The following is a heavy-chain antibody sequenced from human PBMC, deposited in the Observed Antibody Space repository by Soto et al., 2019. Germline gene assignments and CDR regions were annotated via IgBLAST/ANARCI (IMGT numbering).Heavy chain of an antibody. V-gene: IGHV1-18*01. J-gene: IGHJ6*02. D-gene: IGHD2-8*01. CDR3: AKNGHPPYYYYGMDV. CDR2: ISGYNGDT. CDR1: GYSFTTYG. Sequence: ASVKVSCKASGYSFTTYGISWVRQAPGQGLEWMGWISGYNGDTNNAQKFQDRVTVTIDRSTTTAYLELRSLTSDDTAVYYCAKNGHPPYYYYGMDVWGQGTTVTVS.